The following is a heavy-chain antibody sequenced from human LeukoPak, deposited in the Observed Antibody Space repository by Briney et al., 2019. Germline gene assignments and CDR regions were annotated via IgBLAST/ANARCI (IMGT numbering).Heavy chain of an antibody. D-gene: IGHD2-21*02. V-gene: IGHV3-9*01. CDR1: GFTFSSYW. J-gene: IGHJ4*02. Sequence: GGSLRLSCAASGFTFSSYWMHWVRQAPGRGLEWVSGISWNSGSIGYADSVKGRFTISRDNAKNSLYLQMNSLRAEDTALYYCAKGLHCGSDCRDYWGQGTLVTVSS. CDR2: ISWNSGSI. CDR3: AKGLHCGSDCRDY.